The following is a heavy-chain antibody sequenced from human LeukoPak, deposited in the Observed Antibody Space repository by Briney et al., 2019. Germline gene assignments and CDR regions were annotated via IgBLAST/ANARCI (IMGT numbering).Heavy chain of an antibody. J-gene: IGHJ4*02. V-gene: IGHV1-2*02. CDR1: GYTFTANY. D-gene: IGHD6-25*01. Sequence: ASVLVSCKTSGYTFTANYIHWVRQAPGQGLEWMGWINPNSGGTNYAQTFQGRVTMTSETSISTAYMDLSSLRSDDTAIYYCARGVSGTYYFFDYWGREPWSPSP. CDR2: INPNSGGT. CDR3: ARGVSGTYYFFDY.